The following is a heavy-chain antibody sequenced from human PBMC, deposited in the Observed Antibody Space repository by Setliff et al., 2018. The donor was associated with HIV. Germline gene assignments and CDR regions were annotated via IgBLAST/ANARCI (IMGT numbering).Heavy chain of an antibody. J-gene: IGHJ4*02. V-gene: IGHV3-23*01. CDR2: ISGSGVST. CDR1: GFAFSSHA. Sequence: QPGGSLRLSCAASGFAFSSHAMNWVRQAPGKGLEWVSAISGSGVSTYSADSVKGRFTISRDNSKNTLYLQLTSLSAEDTAVYYCATSPAAVTPRYFDFWGQGTLVTVSS. D-gene: IGHD6-19*01. CDR3: ATSPAAVTPRYFDF.